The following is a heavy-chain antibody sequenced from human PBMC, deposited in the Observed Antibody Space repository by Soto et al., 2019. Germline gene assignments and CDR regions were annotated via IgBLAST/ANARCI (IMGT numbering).Heavy chain of an antibody. CDR3: ASTRLHDY. CDR2: IKEDGSEK. Sequence: EVLLVESGGGLVQPGESLRLSCAVSGFNFSVYWMSWVRQAPGKGLEWVANIKEDGSEKYYVDSVKGRFTISRDNAKKSLSLQMNGLRAEDTAVYYCASTRLHDYWGQGTLVTVSS. CDR1: GFNFSVYW. J-gene: IGHJ4*02. V-gene: IGHV3-7*01. D-gene: IGHD4-4*01.